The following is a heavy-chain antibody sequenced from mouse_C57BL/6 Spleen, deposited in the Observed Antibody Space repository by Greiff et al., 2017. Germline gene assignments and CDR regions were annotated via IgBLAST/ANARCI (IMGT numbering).Heavy chain of an antibody. J-gene: IGHJ4*01. D-gene: IGHD2-4*01. CDR3: ERNDYDEGDAMDY. CDR2: IDPNSGGT. CDR1: GYTFTSYW. V-gene: IGHV1-72*01. Sequence: VQLQQPGAELVKPGASVKLSCKASGYTFTSYWMHWVKQRPGRGLEWIGRIDPNSGGTKYNEKFKSKATLTVDKPSSTAYMQLSSLTSEDSAVYYCERNDYDEGDAMDYWGQGTSVTVSS.